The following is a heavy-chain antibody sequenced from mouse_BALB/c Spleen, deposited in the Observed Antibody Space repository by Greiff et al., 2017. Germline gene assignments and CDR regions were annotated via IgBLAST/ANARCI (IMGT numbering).Heavy chain of an antibody. CDR1: GYTFTSYW. J-gene: IGHJ2*01. Sequence: VQLQQSGAELAKPGASVKMSCKASGYTFTSYWMHWVKQRPGQGLEWIGYINPSTGYTEYNQKFKDKATLTADKSSSTAYMQLSSLTSEDSAVYYCASEDYGAYYFDYWGQGTTLTVSS. V-gene: IGHV1-7*01. CDR2: INPSTGYT. D-gene: IGHD1-1*01. CDR3: ASEDYGAYYFDY.